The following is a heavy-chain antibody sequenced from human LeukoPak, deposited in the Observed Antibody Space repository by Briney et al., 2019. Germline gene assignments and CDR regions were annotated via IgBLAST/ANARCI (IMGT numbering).Heavy chain of an antibody. CDR3: ARQYCSSTSCYFGY. V-gene: IGHV4-59*08. D-gene: IGHD2-2*01. CDR1: GGSISSYY. CDR2: IYYSGST. J-gene: IGHJ4*02. Sequence: SETLSLTCTVSGGSISSYYWSWIRQPPGKGLERIGDIYYSGSTTYNPSLKSRLTISVDTSKNHFSLKLSSVTAAATAVYYGARQYCSSTSCYFGYWGQGTLVTVSS.